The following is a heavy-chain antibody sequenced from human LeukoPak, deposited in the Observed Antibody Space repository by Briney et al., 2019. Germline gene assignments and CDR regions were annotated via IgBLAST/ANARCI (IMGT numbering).Heavy chain of an antibody. Sequence: GGSLRLSCAASGFTFSSYAMSWVRQAPGKGLEWVSVISGNGANTYYADSVKGRFTISRDNSKNTLYLQMNSLRAEDTAVYYCAKKGGYSYGYQYFHHWGQGTLVTVSS. CDR1: GFTFSSYA. D-gene: IGHD5-18*01. V-gene: IGHV3-23*01. CDR2: ISGNGANT. CDR3: AKKGGYSYGYQYFHH. J-gene: IGHJ1*01.